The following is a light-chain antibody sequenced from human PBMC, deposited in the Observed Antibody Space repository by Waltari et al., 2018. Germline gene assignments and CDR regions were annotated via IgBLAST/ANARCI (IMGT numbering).Light chain of an antibody. CDR2: PAS. V-gene: IGKV1-27*01. CDR1: PAIDNY. Sequence: DIQMTQSPSPLSESVGDRVTIPCRASPAIDNYLAWYHRKPGNVPTLLIFPASTLQSGAPSRFSVSGSGTEFTLTSSSRQPEDVAIYCGQKFNSAPRTFGGGTKVEIK. J-gene: IGKJ4*01. CDR3: QKFNSAPRT.